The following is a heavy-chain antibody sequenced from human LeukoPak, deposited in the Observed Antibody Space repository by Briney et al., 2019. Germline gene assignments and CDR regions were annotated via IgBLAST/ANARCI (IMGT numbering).Heavy chain of an antibody. V-gene: IGHV1-2*02. Sequence: ASVKVSCKASGYIFSDYYIHWVRQAPGQGPEWMGWINPHSGGTNYAQKLQGRVTMTSDTSTSTAYMELRSLRSDDTAVYYCARVWYYYDSSGYYFDYWGQGTLVTVSS. CDR3: ARVWYYYDSSGYYFDY. J-gene: IGHJ4*02. CDR1: GYIFSDYY. CDR2: INPHSGGT. D-gene: IGHD3-22*01.